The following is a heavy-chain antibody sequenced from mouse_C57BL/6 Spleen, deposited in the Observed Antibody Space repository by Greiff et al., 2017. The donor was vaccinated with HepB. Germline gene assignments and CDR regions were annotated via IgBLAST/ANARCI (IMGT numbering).Heavy chain of an antibody. CDR3: ARDCSDELYFDV. Sequence: QVQLQQSGAELVRPGASVKLSCKASGYTFTDYYINWVKQRPGQGLEWIARIYPGSGNTYYNEKFKGKATLTAEKSSSTAYMQLSSLTSEDSAVYWCARDCSDELYFDVWGTGTTVTVSS. V-gene: IGHV1-76*01. CDR1: GYTFTDYY. J-gene: IGHJ1*03. D-gene: IGHD6-1*01. CDR2: IYPGSGNT.